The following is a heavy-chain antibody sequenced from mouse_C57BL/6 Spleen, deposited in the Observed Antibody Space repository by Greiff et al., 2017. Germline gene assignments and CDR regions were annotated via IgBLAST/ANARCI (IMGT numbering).Heavy chain of an antibody. CDR1: GYTFTSYG. Sequence: VQLQQSGAELARPGASVKLSCKASGYTFTSYGISWVKQRTGQGLEWIGEIYPRSGNTYYNEKFKGKATLTADKSSSTAYMELRSLTSEDSAVYCCARSYYGSSYGYYAMDYWGQGTSVTVSS. CDR2: IYPRSGNT. V-gene: IGHV1-81*01. CDR3: ARSYYGSSYGYYAMDY. D-gene: IGHD1-1*01. J-gene: IGHJ4*01.